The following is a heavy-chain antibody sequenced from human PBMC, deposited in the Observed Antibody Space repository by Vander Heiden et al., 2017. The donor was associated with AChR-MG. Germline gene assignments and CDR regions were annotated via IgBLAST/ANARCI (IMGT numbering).Heavy chain of an antibody. CDR1: GGTFSSYA. V-gene: IGHV1-69*06. CDR2: IIPIFGNA. CDR3: ARVKTYYDVWSGTPHAFDI. D-gene: IGHD3-3*01. J-gene: IGHJ3*02. Sequence: QVQLVQSGAEVKKPGSSVKVSCKASGGTFSSYAISWVRQAPGHGLQWMGGIIPIFGNAKYAQKFQGRVTITAEKSTSTAYMELRSLRSEDTAVYYCARVKTYYDVWSGTPHAFDIWGQGTMVTVSS.